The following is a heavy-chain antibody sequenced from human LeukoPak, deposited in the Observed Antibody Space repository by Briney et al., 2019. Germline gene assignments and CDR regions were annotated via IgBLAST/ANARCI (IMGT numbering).Heavy chain of an antibody. V-gene: IGHV4-38-2*02. D-gene: IGHD1-26*01. CDR1: GGSISSYY. Sequence: SETLSLTCTVSGGSISSYYWGWIRQPPGKGLEWIGSIYHSGNSYYKPSLKSRVTILVDTSKNQFSLKLSSVTAADTAVYYCARGGVGVTEIDYWGQGTLVTVSS. CDR2: IYHSGNS. CDR3: ARGGVGVTEIDY. J-gene: IGHJ4*02.